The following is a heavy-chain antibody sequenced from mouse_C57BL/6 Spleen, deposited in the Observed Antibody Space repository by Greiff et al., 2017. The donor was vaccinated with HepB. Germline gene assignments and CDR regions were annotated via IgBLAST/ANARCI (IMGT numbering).Heavy chain of an antibody. CDR3: ARSDSSGDPAWFAY. D-gene: IGHD3-2*02. Sequence: EVQLQQSGPELVKPGASVKMSCKASGYTFTDYHMHWVKQSHGKSLEWIGYINPNNGGTSYNQKFKGKATLTVNKSSSTAYMELRSLTSEDSAVYYGARSDSSGDPAWFAYWGQGTLVTVSA. V-gene: IGHV1-22*01. J-gene: IGHJ3*01. CDR2: INPNNGGT. CDR1: GYTFTDYH.